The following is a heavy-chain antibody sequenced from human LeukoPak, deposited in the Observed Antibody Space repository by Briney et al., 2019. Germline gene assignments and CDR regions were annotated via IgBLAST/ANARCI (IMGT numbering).Heavy chain of an antibody. J-gene: IGHJ3*02. CDR3: ARDPRNWTYAFDI. Sequence: ASVKVSCKASGYTFTSYGISWVRQAPGQGLEWLGWISTYNGNTHYAQKLQGRVTMTTDTSTTTAYMELRSLRSDDTAVYYCARDPRNWTYAFDIWGQGTMVTVSS. CDR1: GYTFTSYG. D-gene: IGHD1-1*01. CDR2: ISTYNGNT. V-gene: IGHV1-18*01.